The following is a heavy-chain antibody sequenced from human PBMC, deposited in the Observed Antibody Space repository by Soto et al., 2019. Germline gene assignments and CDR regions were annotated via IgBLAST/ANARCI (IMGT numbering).Heavy chain of an antibody. V-gene: IGHV1-2*04. Sequence: ASLKVSCTTSGYTFTVYYIHCVRQAPGQGLERMGSINPTSGGTNYAQKFQGCVTMTRDTSISTAYMELSRLRSDDTAVYYCARGSQFYDILTGYYQTLDYWGQGTLVTVSS. CDR3: ARGSQFYDILTGYYQTLDY. CDR2: INPTSGGT. D-gene: IGHD3-9*01. CDR1: GYTFTVYY. J-gene: IGHJ4*02.